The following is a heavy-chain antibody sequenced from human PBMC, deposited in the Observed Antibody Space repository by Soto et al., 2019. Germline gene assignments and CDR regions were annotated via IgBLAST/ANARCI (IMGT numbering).Heavy chain of an antibody. V-gene: IGHV1-8*01. D-gene: IGHD6-13*01. CDR3: ARALASAKRYGMDV. Sequence: QVQLVQSGAEVKKPGASVKVSCKASGYTFTSYDINWVRQATGQGLEWMGWMNPNSGNTGYAQKFQGRVTMARNTSLSTADMELSSLRSEDTAVYYCARALASAKRYGMDVWGQGTTVTVSS. J-gene: IGHJ6*02. CDR2: MNPNSGNT. CDR1: GYTFTSYD.